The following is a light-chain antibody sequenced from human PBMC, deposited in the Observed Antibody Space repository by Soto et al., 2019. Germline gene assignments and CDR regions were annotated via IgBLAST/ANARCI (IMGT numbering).Light chain of an antibody. CDR3: QQYMSFSLT. Sequence: DIQMTQSPSTLSASVGDRVTITCRASQSISSWLAWYQQKPGKAPKLLIYKTSNLESGVPSRFSGSGSGTAFSLTISSLQPADFATYFCQQYMSFSLTFGGGTRVEVK. J-gene: IGKJ4*01. CDR2: KTS. V-gene: IGKV1-5*03. CDR1: QSISSW.